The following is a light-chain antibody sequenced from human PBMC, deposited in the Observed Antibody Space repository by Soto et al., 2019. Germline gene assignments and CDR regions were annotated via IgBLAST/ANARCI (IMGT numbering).Light chain of an antibody. CDR1: QSVSNN. CDR2: GAS. CDR3: QQYNNWPQT. V-gene: IGKV3-15*01. J-gene: IGKJ1*01. Sequence: EIVLTQSPCTLSLSPGQRATLSCRASQSVSNNYLAWYQLTDGQVPRLVIYGASTRATDIPARFSGSGSGTEFTLTISSLQSEDFAEYHCQQYNNWPQTFGQGTKVDIK.